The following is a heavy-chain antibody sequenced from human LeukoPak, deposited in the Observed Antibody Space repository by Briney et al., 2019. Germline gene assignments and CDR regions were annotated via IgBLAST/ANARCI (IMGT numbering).Heavy chain of an antibody. CDR2: ISGSGGST. Sequence: GGSLRLSCAASGFTFSSYAMSWVRQAPGKGLEWVSAISGSGGSTYYADSVKGRFTISRDNSKNTLYLQMNSLGAEDTAVYYCAKDGGLIVPAAIFDYWGQGTLVTVSS. CDR3: AKDGGLIVPAAIFDY. D-gene: IGHD2-2*01. J-gene: IGHJ4*02. CDR1: GFTFSSYA. V-gene: IGHV3-23*01.